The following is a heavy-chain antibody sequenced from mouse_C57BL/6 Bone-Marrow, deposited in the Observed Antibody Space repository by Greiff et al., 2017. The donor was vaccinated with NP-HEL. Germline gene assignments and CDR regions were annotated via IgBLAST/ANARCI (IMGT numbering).Heavy chain of an antibody. J-gene: IGHJ1*03. CDR1: GYAFSSSW. Sequence: VQLQQSGPELVKPGASVKISCKASGYAFSSSWMNWVKQRPGKGLEWIGRIYPGDGDTNYNGKFKGKATLTADKSSSTAYMQLSSLTSEDSAVYFWARGVLLRAWYFDVWGTGTTVTVSS. D-gene: IGHD1-1*01. V-gene: IGHV1-82*01. CDR3: ARGVLLRAWYFDV. CDR2: IYPGDGDT.